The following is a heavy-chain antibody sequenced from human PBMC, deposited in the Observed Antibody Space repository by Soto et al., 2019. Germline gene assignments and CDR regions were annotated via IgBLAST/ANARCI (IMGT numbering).Heavy chain of an antibody. CDR2: INPNSGDT. CDR1: GYTFTAYY. V-gene: IGHV1-2*02. J-gene: IGHJ5*02. CDR3: ARGPYRNWFAP. D-gene: IGHD1-26*01. Sequence: ASVKVSSKASGYTFTAYYIHWVRQAPGQGLEWLGWINPNSGDTTSARKFQGRVTMTRDTSITTVYMVLSRLRTGDTAVYYCARGPYRNWFAPWGQGTLVTVSS.